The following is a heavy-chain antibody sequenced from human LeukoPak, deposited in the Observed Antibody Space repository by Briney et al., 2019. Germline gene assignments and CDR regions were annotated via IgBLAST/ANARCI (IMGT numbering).Heavy chain of an antibody. J-gene: IGHJ4*02. D-gene: IGHD1-26*01. CDR1: GFTFANYG. V-gene: IGHV3-23*01. Sequence: GGSPRLSCAASGFTFANYGMSWVRHAPGKGLEWVSTIIGSGGTTYPADSVKGRFILSRDNSKNTLSPQMNTLRVDNTGVFDCAKGAVGGTWDYFDAWGQGTLVTVSS. CDR2: IIGSGGTT. CDR3: AKGAVGGTWDYFDA.